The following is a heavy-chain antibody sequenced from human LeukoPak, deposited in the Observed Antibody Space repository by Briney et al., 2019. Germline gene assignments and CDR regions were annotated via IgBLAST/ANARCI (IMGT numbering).Heavy chain of an antibody. V-gene: IGHV4-34*01. J-gene: IGHJ1*01. CDR1: GGSFSGYY. CDR2: INHSGST. Sequence: PSETLSLTCAVYGGSFSGYYWRWIRQPPGKGLEWIGEINHSGSTNYNPSLKSRVTISVDTSKNQFSLKLSSVTATDTAVYYCARSRSRPTAEYFQHWGQGTLVTVSS. CDR3: ARSRSRPTAEYFQH.